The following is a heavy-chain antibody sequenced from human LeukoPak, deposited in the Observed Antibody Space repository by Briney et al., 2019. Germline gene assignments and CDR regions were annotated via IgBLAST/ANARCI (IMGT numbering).Heavy chain of an antibody. D-gene: IGHD4-23*01. CDR2: IIPIFGTA. V-gene: IGHV1-69*05. J-gene: IGHJ3*02. CDR3: ARAYGGNSVDAFDI. CDR1: GGTFSSYA. Sequence: SSVKVSCKASGGTFSSYAISWVRQAPGHGLEWMGGIIPIFGTANYAQKFQGRVTITTDESTSTAYMELSSLRSEDTAVYYCARAYGGNSVDAFDIWGQGTMVTVSS.